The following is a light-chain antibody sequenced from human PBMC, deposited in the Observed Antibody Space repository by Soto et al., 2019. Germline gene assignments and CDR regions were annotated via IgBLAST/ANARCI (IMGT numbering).Light chain of an antibody. CDR1: QNVFTY. CDR3: QQYGT. Sequence: DIQMTQSPASLSASAGDSVTITCRASQNVFTYLNLYQHKPGKAPELLIYAASSLQSGVPSMFSGSGSGTEFTLTISSLQPDDVATYYCQQYGTFSQGTKGDIK. J-gene: IGKJ1*01. CDR2: AAS. V-gene: IGKV1-39*01.